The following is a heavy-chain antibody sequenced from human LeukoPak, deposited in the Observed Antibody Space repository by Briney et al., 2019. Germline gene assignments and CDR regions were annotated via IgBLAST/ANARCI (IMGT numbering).Heavy chain of an antibody. V-gene: IGHV3-23*01. D-gene: IGHD5-18*01. CDR3: AKGNRYSYGCFDY. J-gene: IGHJ4*02. CDR1: GFTFSSYA. Sequence: PGGSLRLSCAASGFTFSSYAMSWVRQAPGKGLEWVSAIRGSGGSTYYADSVKGRFTISRDNSKNTLYLQMNSLRAEDTAVYYCAKGNRYSYGCFDYWGQGTLVTVSS. CDR2: IRGSGGST.